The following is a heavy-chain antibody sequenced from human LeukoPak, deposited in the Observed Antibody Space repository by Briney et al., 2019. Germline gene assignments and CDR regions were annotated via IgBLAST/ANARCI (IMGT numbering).Heavy chain of an antibody. V-gene: IGHV4-59*01. D-gene: IGHD5-24*01. Sequence: TPSETLSLTCTVSGGSITSYYWSWIRQPPGKGLECIGYIYYSGTTYYNPSLKSRVTISVDTSKNQFSLKLSSVTAADTAVYYCARVRRDGYNSPDYWGQGTLVTVSS. CDR2: IYYSGTT. CDR3: ARVRRDGYNSPDY. CDR1: GGSITSYY. J-gene: IGHJ4*02.